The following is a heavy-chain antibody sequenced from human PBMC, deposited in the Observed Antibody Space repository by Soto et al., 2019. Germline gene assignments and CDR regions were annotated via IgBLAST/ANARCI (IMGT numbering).Heavy chain of an antibody. Sequence: SQTLSLTLASSGDSVSIHSAAWNWLRQSPSRGLEWLGRTYYRSKWYNDYAVSVKSPITINPATSKNQFSLQLNSVTPVDTAVYYCASVAAAGDAFDIWGQGTMVTVS. CDR1: GDSVSIHSAA. CDR2: TYYRSKWYN. D-gene: IGHD6-13*01. V-gene: IGHV6-1*01. J-gene: IGHJ3*02. CDR3: ASVAAAGDAFDI.